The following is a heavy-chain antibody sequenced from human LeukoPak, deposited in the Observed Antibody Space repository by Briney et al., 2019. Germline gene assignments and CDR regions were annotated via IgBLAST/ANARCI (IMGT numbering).Heavy chain of an antibody. D-gene: IGHD3-9*01. CDR2: ITDSGSTI. V-gene: IGHV3-11*01. J-gene: IGHJ6*02. CDR3: ARSIGLTGGGVDV. CDR1: GFTFRYYN. Sequence: GGSLRLSCAASGFTFRYYNMNWVRQAPGKGLEWVSYITDSGSTIHYADSVNGRFTISRDNAKNSLYLQMNSLRADDSAVYYCARSIGLTGGGVDVWGRGTTVTVSS.